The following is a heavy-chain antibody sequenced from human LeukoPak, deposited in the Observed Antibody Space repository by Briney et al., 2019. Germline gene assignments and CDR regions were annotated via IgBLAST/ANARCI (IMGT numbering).Heavy chain of an antibody. Sequence: ASVKVSCKASGYTFTGYYMHWVRQAPGQGLEWMGIINPSGGSTSYAQKFQGRVTMTRDTSTSTVYMELSSLRSEDTAVYYCARALVAPHAFDIWGQGTMVTVSS. D-gene: IGHD5-12*01. CDR2: INPSGGST. CDR1: GYTFTGYY. V-gene: IGHV1-46*01. J-gene: IGHJ3*02. CDR3: ARALVAPHAFDI.